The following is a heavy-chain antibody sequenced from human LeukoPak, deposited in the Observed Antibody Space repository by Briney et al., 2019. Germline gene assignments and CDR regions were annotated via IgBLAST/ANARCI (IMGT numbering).Heavy chain of an antibody. Sequence: GGSLRLSCAASGFTFSSYAMSWVRQAPGKGLEWVSAISGSGGSTYYADSVKGRFTISRDNAKNTLYLQMNSLRGEDTAVYYCASALLSSSWSGGFDYWGQGTLVTVSS. CDR1: GFTFSSYA. J-gene: IGHJ4*02. D-gene: IGHD6-13*01. CDR2: ISGSGGST. CDR3: ASALLSSSWSGGFDY. V-gene: IGHV3-23*01.